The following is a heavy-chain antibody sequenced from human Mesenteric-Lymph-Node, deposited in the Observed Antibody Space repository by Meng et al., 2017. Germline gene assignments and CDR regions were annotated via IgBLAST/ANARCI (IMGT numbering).Heavy chain of an antibody. CDR2: IKQDGSEK. CDR1: GFTFSSYW. Sequence: GGSLRLSCAASGFTFSSYWMSWVRQAPGKGLEWVANIKQDGSEKYYVDSVKGRFTISRDNAKNSLYLQMNSLRAEDTAVYYCARDTGSSRRHYYYYGMDVWGQGTTVTVSS. CDR3: ARDTGSSRRHYYYYGMDV. V-gene: IGHV3-7*03. J-gene: IGHJ6*02. D-gene: IGHD6-13*01.